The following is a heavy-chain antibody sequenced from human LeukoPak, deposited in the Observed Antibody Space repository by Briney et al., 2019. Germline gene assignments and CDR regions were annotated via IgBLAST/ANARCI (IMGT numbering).Heavy chain of an antibody. Sequence: GGSLRLSCAVSGFTFSSYAMSWVRQAPGKGLEWVSAISGSGGSTYYATSVKGRFTISRDNSKNTLYLQMNSLRAEDTAVYYCAKPYDSSGYYFFYFDYWGLGTLVTVSS. J-gene: IGHJ4*02. V-gene: IGHV3-23*01. CDR3: AKPYDSSGYYFFYFDY. CDR1: GFTFSSYA. CDR2: ISGSGGST. D-gene: IGHD3-22*01.